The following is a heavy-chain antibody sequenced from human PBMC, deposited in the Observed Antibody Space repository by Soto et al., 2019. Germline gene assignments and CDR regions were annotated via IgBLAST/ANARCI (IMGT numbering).Heavy chain of an antibody. D-gene: IGHD3-22*01. CDR3: ARDPDSSGYYYFDY. CDR2: VSSYGGST. Sequence: GSLRLSCAASGFTFSSYAMHWVRQAPGKGLEYVSAVSSYGGSTYYANSVKGRFTISRDNSKNTLYLQMGSLRAEDMAVYYCARDPDSSGYYYFDYWGQGT. CDR1: GFTFSSYA. V-gene: IGHV3-64*01. J-gene: IGHJ4*02.